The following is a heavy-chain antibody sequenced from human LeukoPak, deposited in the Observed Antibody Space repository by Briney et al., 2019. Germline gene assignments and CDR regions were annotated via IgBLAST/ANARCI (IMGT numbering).Heavy chain of an antibody. D-gene: IGHD4-17*01. CDR2: IKSDGSAT. CDR1: GVTFSSYW. Sequence: PGGSLRLSCAPSGVTFSSYWMHWVRQAPGKGLVWVSRIKSDGSATSYADSVKGRFTISRDNAKNTLYLQMNSLRAEDTGLYYCARAYGPDYWGQGTPVTVSS. J-gene: IGHJ4*02. V-gene: IGHV3-74*01. CDR3: ARAYGPDY.